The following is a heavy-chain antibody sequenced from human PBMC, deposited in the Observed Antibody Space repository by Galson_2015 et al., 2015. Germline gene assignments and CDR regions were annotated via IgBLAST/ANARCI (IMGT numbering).Heavy chain of an antibody. CDR1: GFSLSTSEVG. J-gene: IGHJ4*02. V-gene: IGHV2-5*02. Sequence: PALVKPTQTLTLTCTFSGFSLSTSEVGVGWIRQPPGKALEWLVLIYWDDDKRYSPSLESRLTITKDTSKNQVVLTMTNMDPVDTATYYCAHRLTIAAVFDYWGQGTLVTVSS. CDR2: IYWDDDK. D-gene: IGHD6-13*01. CDR3: AHRLTIAAVFDY.